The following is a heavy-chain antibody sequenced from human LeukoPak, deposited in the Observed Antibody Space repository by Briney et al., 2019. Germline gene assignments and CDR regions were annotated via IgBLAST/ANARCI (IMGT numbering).Heavy chain of an antibody. D-gene: IGHD5-18*01. CDR1: EYTFTAYY. CDR3: ARDRCGYALGCRGRDY. J-gene: IGHJ4*02. CDR2: IAPNNGRT. Sequence: PTVNLSCKASEYTFTAYYIHWVRQAPGQGLEWMGWIAPNNGRTNYAQKFQGRVTMTRDTSISTAYMDLSGLTSDDTAVYYCARDRCGYALGCRGRDYWGQGTQVTVSS. V-gene: IGHV1-2*02.